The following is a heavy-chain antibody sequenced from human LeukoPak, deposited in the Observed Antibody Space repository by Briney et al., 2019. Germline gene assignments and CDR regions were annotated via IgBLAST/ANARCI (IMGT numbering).Heavy chain of an antibody. J-gene: IGHJ4*02. CDR2: IYYSGST. Sequence: SETLSLTCAVYGGSFSGYYWSWIRQPPGKGLEWIGYIYYSGSTNYNPSLKSRVTISVDTPKNQFSLKLSSVTAADTAVYYCARRSSSWYYFDYWGQGTLVTVSS. V-gene: IGHV4-59*08. D-gene: IGHD6-13*01. CDR3: ARRSSSWYYFDY. CDR1: GGSFSGYY.